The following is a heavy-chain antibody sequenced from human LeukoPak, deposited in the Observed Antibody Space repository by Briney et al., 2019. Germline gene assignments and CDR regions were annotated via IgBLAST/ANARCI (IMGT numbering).Heavy chain of an antibody. Sequence: PSETLSLTCTVSGGSISSSSYYWGWIRQPPGKGLEWIGSIYYSGSTYYNPSLKSRVTISVDTSKNQFSLKLSSVTAADTAVYYCASVPTTPYYDFWSGYNPAENWFDPWGQGTLVTVSS. CDR3: ASVPTTPYYDFWSGYNPAENWFDP. CDR2: IYYSGST. D-gene: IGHD3-3*01. CDR1: GGSISSSSYY. J-gene: IGHJ5*02. V-gene: IGHV4-39*07.